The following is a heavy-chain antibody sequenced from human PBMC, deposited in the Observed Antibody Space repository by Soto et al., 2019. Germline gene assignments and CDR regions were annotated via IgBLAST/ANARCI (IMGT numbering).Heavy chain of an antibody. Sequence: PGGSLRLSCTASGFTFGDYAMSWFRQAPGKGLEWVGFIRSKAYGGTTEYAASVKGRFTISRDDSKSIAYLQMNSLKTEDTAVYYCTRAAYGDWTGNRYFDYWGQGTLVTVSS. CDR1: GFTFGDYA. CDR2: IRSKAYGGTT. J-gene: IGHJ4*02. D-gene: IGHD4-17*01. V-gene: IGHV3-49*03. CDR3: TRAAYGDWTGNRYFDY.